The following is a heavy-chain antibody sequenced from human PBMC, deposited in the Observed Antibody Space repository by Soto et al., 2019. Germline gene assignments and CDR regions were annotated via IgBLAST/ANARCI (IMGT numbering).Heavy chain of an antibody. Sequence: SGPTLVNPTQTLTLPCTFSGFSLSTSGVGVGWIRQPPGKALEWLALIYWNDDKRYSPSLKSGLTITKDTSKNQVVLTMTNMDPVDTATYYCAHKTSCSSTSCYNRWFDPWGQGTLVTVSS. CDR3: AHKTSCSSTSCYNRWFDP. CDR2: IYWNDDK. D-gene: IGHD2-2*02. J-gene: IGHJ5*02. CDR1: GFSLSTSGVG. V-gene: IGHV2-5*01.